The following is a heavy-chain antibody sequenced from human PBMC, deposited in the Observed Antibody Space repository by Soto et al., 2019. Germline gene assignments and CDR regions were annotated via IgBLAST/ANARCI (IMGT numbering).Heavy chain of an antibody. CDR2: IIPICGTA. CDR3: ARHPRQKYYYGMDF. CDR1: GGTFSSYA. J-gene: IGHJ6*04. Sequence: QVPLVQSGAEVQKPGSSVKVSCKASGGTFSSYAISWVRQAAGQGLEWMGGIIPICGTANYAQRFQGRVTITADDSTSTAYMELSSLSSEDTAVYYCARHPRQKYYYGMDFWGEGTTVTVSS. V-gene: IGHV1-69*12.